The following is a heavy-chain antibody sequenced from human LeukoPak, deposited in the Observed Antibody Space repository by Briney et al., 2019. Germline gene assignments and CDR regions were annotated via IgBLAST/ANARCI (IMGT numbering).Heavy chain of an antibody. D-gene: IGHD1-26*01. J-gene: IGHJ4*02. CDR3: ARGLGATVVNLDY. Sequence: GGSLRLSCAASGFTFSDYYMSWIRQAPGKGLEWVSYISSSGTTYYADSVKGRFTISRDNSKNTLYLQMNSLRAEDTAVYFCARGLGATVVNLDYWGQGTLVTVSS. CDR2: ISSSGTT. CDR1: GFTFSDYY. V-gene: IGHV3-66*01.